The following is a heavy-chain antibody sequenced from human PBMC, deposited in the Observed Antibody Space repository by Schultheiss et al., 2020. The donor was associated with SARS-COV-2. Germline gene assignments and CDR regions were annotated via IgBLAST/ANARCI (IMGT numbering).Heavy chain of an antibody. CDR1: GFTFSDYY. Sequence: GGSLRLSCAASGFTFSDYYMSWIRQAPGKGLEWVSYISSSSSYTNYADSVKGRFTISRDNAKNSLYLQMNSLRAEDTAVYYCARGYYDSSGYYLGAFDIWGQGTMVTVSS. CDR2: ISSSSSYT. J-gene: IGHJ3*02. V-gene: IGHV3-11*06. D-gene: IGHD3-22*01. CDR3: ARGYYDSSGYYLGAFDI.